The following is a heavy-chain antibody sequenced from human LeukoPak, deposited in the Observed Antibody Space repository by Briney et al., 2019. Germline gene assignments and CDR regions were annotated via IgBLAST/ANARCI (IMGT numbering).Heavy chain of an antibody. D-gene: IGHD1-1*01. J-gene: IGHJ4*02. CDR1: GFTFSSYA. Sequence: GGSLRLSCAASGFTFSSYAMHWVRQAPGKGLEWVAVISYDGSNKYYADSVKGRFTISRDNSKNTLYLQMNSLRAEDTAVYYCAGDVNLENWGQGTLVTVSS. CDR3: AGDVNLEN. V-gene: IGHV3-30-3*01. CDR2: ISYDGSNK.